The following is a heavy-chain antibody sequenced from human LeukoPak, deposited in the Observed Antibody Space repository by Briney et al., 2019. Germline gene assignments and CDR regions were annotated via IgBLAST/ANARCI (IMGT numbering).Heavy chain of an antibody. CDR3: AISGGYSYGFDY. CDR1: GFTFSSYG. CDR2: ISYDGSNK. V-gene: IGHV3-30*03. J-gene: IGHJ4*02. Sequence: GRSLRLSCAASGFTFSSYGMHWVRQAPGEGLEWVAVISYDGSNKYYADSVKGRFTISRDNSKNTLYLQMNSLRAEDTAVYYCAISGGYSYGFDYWGQGTLVTVSS. D-gene: IGHD5-18*01.